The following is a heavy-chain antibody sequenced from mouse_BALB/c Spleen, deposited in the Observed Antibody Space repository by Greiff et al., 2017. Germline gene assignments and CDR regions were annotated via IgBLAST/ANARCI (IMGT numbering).Heavy chain of an antibody. CDR3: ARSEVDYYAMDY. CDR2: ILPGSGST. D-gene: IGHD1-3*01. J-gene: IGHJ4*01. CDR1: GYTFSSYW. V-gene: IGHV1-9*01. Sequence: QVQLKQSGAELMKPGASVKISCKATGYTFSSYWIEWVKQRPGHGLEWIGEILPGSGSTNYNEKFKGKATFTADTSSNTAYMQLSSLTSEDSAVYYCARSEVDYYAMDYWGQGTSVTVSS.